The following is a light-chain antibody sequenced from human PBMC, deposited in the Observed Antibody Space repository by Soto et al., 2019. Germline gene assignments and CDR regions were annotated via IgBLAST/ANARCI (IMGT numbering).Light chain of an antibody. CDR3: CSYAGSSTPGV. CDR2: EGS. CDR1: SSDVGSYNL. V-gene: IGLV2-23*01. Sequence: QSALTQPASVSGSPGQSITISCTGTSSDVGSYNLVSWYQQHPGKAPKLMIYEGSKRPSGVSNRCSGSKSGNTASLTISGLQAEDEADYYCCSYAGSSTPGVFGGGTKVTVL. J-gene: IGLJ2*01.